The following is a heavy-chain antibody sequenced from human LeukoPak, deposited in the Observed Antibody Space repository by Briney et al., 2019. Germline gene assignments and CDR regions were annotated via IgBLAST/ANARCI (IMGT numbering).Heavy chain of an antibody. CDR2: INSDGSST. Sequence: PGGSLRLSCTASGCTFSSYWMHWVRQAPGKGLVWVSRINSDGSSTSYADSVKGRFTISRDNAKNTLYLQMNSLRAEDTAVYYCARAYYYDSSSYYRNHFDYWGQGTLVTVSS. CDR3: ARAYYYDSSSYYRNHFDY. D-gene: IGHD3-22*01. J-gene: IGHJ4*02. CDR1: GCTFSSYW. V-gene: IGHV3-74*01.